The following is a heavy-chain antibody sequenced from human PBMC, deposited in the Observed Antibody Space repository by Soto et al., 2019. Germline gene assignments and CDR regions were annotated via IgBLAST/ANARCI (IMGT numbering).Heavy chain of an antibody. CDR2: IYYSGST. J-gene: IGHJ4*02. CDR3: AREGERYFDWGGYFDY. V-gene: IGHV4-59*06. D-gene: IGHD3-9*01. CDR1: GGSISSYY. Sequence: PSETRSLTCTVSGGSISSYYWSWIRQHPGKGLEWIGYIYYSGSTYYNPSLKSRVTISVGTSKNQFSLKLSSVTAADTAVYYCAREGERYFDWGGYFDYWGQGTLVTVSS.